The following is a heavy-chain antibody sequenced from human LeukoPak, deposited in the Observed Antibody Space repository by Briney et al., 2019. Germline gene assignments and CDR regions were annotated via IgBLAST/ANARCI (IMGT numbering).Heavy chain of an antibody. V-gene: IGHV4-34*01. Sequence: GSLRLSCAASGFTFSSYGMHWVRQPPGKGLEWIGEINHSGSTNYNPSLKSRVTISVDTSKNQSSLKLSSVTAADTAVYYCARAAAGTVFNMPEDLRYWGQGTLVSVSS. D-gene: IGHD6-13*01. CDR2: INHSGST. J-gene: IGHJ4*02. CDR1: GFTFSSYG. CDR3: ARAAAGTVFNMPEDLRY.